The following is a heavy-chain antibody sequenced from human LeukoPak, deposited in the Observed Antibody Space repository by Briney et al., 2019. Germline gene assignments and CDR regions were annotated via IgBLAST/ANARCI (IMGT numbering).Heavy chain of an antibody. CDR1: GGSFSGYY. V-gene: IGHV4-34*01. J-gene: IGHJ4*02. Sequence: SETLSLTCAVYGGSFSGYYWSWIRQPPGKGLEWIGEINHSGSTNYNPSLKSRVTISVDTSKSQFSLKLSSVTAADMAVYCCARRGTAMVKWGQGTLVTVSS. CDR2: INHSGST. CDR3: ARRGTAMVK. D-gene: IGHD5-18*01.